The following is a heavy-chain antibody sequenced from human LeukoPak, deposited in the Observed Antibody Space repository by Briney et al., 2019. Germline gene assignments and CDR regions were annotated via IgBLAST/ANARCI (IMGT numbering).Heavy chain of an antibody. V-gene: IGHV3-33*01. D-gene: IGHD3-3*01. Sequence: GGSLRLSCAASGFTFNSYGMHWVRQAPGKGLEWVAVIWYDGSNKYYADSVEGRFTISRDNSKNTLYLQMNSLRAEDTAVYYCATSGGDFWSGYYSYGMDVWGQGTTVTVSS. CDR1: GFTFNSYG. J-gene: IGHJ6*02. CDR3: ATSGGDFWSGYYSYGMDV. CDR2: IWYDGSNK.